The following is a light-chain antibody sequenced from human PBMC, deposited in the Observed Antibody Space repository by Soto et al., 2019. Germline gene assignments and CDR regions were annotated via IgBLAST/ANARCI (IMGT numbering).Light chain of an antibody. CDR1: SSNIGSNT. CDR3: ASWDDSLTGSVI. Sequence: QSVLTQPPSASGTPGQRVTMSCTGSSSNIGSNTVNWYQHLPGMAPKLLIYSDDQRPSWVPARCSGSTTGTSASLAISGLQSEEEDEYYYASWDDSLTGSVIFGGGTKLTVL. CDR2: SDD. V-gene: IGLV1-44*01. J-gene: IGLJ2*01.